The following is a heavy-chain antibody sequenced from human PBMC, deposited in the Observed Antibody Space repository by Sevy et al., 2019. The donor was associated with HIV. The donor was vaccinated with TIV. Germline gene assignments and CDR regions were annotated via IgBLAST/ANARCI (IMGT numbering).Heavy chain of an antibody. Sequence: ASVKVSCKASGYSFASYGITWVRQAPGQGLEWMGWIGVYNGNANSAQKLQGRVTMTTDTSTSTAYMELSSLRSDDTAVYYCASLVPPGWEIDPRFYYYYYGMDVWGQGTTVTVSS. CDR3: ASLVPPGWEIDPRFYYYYYGMDV. J-gene: IGHJ6*02. V-gene: IGHV1-18*01. CDR2: IGVYNGNA. D-gene: IGHD1-26*01. CDR1: GYSFASYG.